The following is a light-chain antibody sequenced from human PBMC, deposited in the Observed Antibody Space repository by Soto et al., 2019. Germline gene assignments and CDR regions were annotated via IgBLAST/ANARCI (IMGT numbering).Light chain of an antibody. CDR2: GAS. V-gene: IGKV3-20*01. J-gene: IGKJ2*01. CDR3: QQYDSSPVT. CDR1: QSVSSSY. Sequence: EIVLTQSPGTLSLSPGERATLSCRASQSVSSSYLAWYQQKSGQPPRLLIFGASSRATGIPDRFSGSGSGTDFTLTFSRLEPEDFAIYYCQQYDSSPVTFGQGTKLEIK.